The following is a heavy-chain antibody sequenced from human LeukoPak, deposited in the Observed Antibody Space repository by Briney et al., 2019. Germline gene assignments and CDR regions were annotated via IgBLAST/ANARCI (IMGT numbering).Heavy chain of an antibody. CDR2: INHSGST. CDR3: ARDRSMGGGNSLYYYGMDV. CDR1: GGSFSGYY. D-gene: IGHD4-23*01. J-gene: IGHJ6*02. V-gene: IGHV4-34*01. Sequence: PSETLSLTCAVYGGSFSGYYWSWIRQPPGKGLEWIGEINHSGSTNYNPSLKSRVTISVDTSKNQFSLKLSSVTAADTAVYYCARDRSMGGGNSLYYYGMDVWGQGTTVTVSS.